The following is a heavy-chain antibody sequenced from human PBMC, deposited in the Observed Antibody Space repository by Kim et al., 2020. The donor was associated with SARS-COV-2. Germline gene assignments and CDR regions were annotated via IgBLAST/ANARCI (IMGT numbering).Heavy chain of an antibody. J-gene: IGHJ4*02. Sequence: GGSLRLSCTVSGFTFVGYVMSWVRQSPGKGLEWISSITSSTTTIYYADSLKGRFTISRDNAKNSLYLQMNNLRDEDTAVYYCATTGQFDYWGQGTLVTVSS. V-gene: IGHV3-48*02. CDR3: ATTGQFDY. CDR1: GFTFVGYV. CDR2: ITSSTTTI.